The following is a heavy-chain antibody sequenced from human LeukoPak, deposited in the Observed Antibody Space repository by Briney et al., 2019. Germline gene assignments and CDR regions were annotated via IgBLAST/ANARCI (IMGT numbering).Heavy chain of an antibody. CDR2: IYYSGST. J-gene: IGHJ4*02. CDR3: AREGYDSSYYYYLDY. CDR1: GGSISSGDYY. D-gene: IGHD3-22*01. V-gene: IGHV4-31*03. Sequence: SETLSLTCTLSGGSISSGDYYCSWIRQHPGKGLEWIGNIYYSGSTYYNPSLKSRVTISVDTSKSQFSLKLSSVTAADTAVYYCAREGYDSSYYYYLDYWGQGTLVTVSS.